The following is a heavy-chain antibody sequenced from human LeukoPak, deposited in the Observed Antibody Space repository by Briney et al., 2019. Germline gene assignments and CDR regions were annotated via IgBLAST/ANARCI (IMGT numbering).Heavy chain of an antibody. CDR1: GYSISSGYY. J-gene: IGHJ4*02. CDR2: IYHSGST. Sequence: SETLSLTCTVSGYSISSGYYWGWIRQPPGKGLEWIGSIYHSGSTYYNPSLKSRATISVDTSKNQFSLKLSSVTAADTAVYYCARLATYGGNSGDYWGQGTLVTVSS. CDR3: ARLATYGGNSGDY. D-gene: IGHD4-23*01. V-gene: IGHV4-38-2*02.